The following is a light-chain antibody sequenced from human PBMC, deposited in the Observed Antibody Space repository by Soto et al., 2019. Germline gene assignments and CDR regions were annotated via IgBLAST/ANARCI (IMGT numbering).Light chain of an antibody. CDR3: QQYNSAPLT. CDR2: AAS. J-gene: IGKJ4*01. Sequence: DIQMTQSPSSLSASVGDRVTITCRASQAISNSLAWYQLKPGTVPRLLIYAASTLQSGVPSRFSGSGSGTDFTLTISSLQPQDVATYYCQQYNSAPLTFGGGTKVEIK. CDR1: QAISNS. V-gene: IGKV1-27*01.